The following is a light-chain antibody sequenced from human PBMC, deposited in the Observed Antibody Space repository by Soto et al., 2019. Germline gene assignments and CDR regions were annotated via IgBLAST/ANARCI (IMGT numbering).Light chain of an antibody. V-gene: IGKV3D-11*01. J-gene: IGKJ5*01. Sequence: DIVLTQSPATLSLSPGERATLSCRASQDVANYLLWFQQKPGQAPRLLIYDAFNRASGIPARFSGSGSGTDFTLTISSLESEDFAVYFCHHRSKWPYTFGQGTRLEIK. CDR1: QDVANY. CDR2: DAF. CDR3: HHRSKWPYT.